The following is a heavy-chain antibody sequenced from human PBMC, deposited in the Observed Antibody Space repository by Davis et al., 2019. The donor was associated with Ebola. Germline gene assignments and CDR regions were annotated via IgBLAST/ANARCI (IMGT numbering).Heavy chain of an antibody. V-gene: IGHV5-10-1*01. J-gene: IGHJ5*02. CDR2: IDPSDSYT. CDR3: ARLDHGPLEAYMVRDNSYP. Sequence: PGGSLGLSCKGSGYSFTSYWISWVRQMPGKGLEWMGRIDPSDSYTNYSPSFQGHVTISADKSISTAYLQWSSLKASDTAMYYCARLDHGPLEAYMVRDNSYPWGQGTLVTVSS. D-gene: IGHD3-10*01. CDR1: GYSFTSYW.